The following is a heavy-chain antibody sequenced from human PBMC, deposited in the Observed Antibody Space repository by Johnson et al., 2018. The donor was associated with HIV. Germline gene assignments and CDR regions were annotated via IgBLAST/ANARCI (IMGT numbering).Heavy chain of an antibody. V-gene: IGHV3-9*01. CDR3: ARGGVYSSPHDAFDV. D-gene: IGHD6-13*01. Sequence: VQLVESGGGLVQPGRSLRLSCAASGFSVSTYDMHWVRQAPGKGLEWVSGISWNSGSIGYADSVKGRFTISRDNAKRSMYLQMDSLRAEDTAVYYCARGGVYSSPHDAFDVWGQGTMVTISS. CDR2: ISWNSGSI. CDR1: GFSVSTYD. J-gene: IGHJ3*01.